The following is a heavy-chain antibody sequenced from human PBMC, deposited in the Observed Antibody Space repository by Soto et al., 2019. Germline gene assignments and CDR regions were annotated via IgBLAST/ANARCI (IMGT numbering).Heavy chain of an antibody. CDR2: IIPILDIT. CDR1: GSTFSNHI. V-gene: IGHV1-69*08. D-gene: IGHD5-12*01. Sequence: QVQLVQSGAEVKKPGSSVKVSCKASGSTFSNHIITWVRQAPGQGLEWMGRIIPILDITNYAQKFQGRVTITADKSTTTAYMGVSSLSSEDTAVYYCARDSPIGSTFSGHDDIDSWGQGTPGHRLL. CDR3: ARDSPIGSTFSGHDDIDS. J-gene: IGHJ4*02.